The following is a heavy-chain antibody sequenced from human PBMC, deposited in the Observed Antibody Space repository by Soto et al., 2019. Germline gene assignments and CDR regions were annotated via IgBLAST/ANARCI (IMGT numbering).Heavy chain of an antibody. V-gene: IGHV1-18*01. Sequence: PSVKVSCKASGYTFTSYGISWVRQAPGQGLEWMGWISAYNGNTNYAQKLQGRVTTTTDTSTSTAYMELRSLRSDDTAVYYCARDRRNYYSSSWRYYYYGMDVWGQGTTVTVSS. CDR1: GYTFTSYG. D-gene: IGHD6-13*01. J-gene: IGHJ6*02. CDR2: ISAYNGNT. CDR3: ARDRRNYYSSSWRYYYYGMDV.